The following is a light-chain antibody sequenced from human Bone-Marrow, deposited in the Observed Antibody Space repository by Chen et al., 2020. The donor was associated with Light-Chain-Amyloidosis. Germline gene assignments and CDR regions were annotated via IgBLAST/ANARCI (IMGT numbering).Light chain of an antibody. J-gene: IGKJ5*01. CDR2: EAS. CDR1: QDITNY. Sequence: DVQMTQFPSSLSSSVGDRVNITCQARQDITNYLNWYQQKPGKAPKLLISEASNLERGVPSRFSGSRSGTDYTLTITSLQPEDIATYYCQQYDNLPITFGRGTRLEIK. V-gene: IGKV1-33*01. CDR3: QQYDNLPIT.